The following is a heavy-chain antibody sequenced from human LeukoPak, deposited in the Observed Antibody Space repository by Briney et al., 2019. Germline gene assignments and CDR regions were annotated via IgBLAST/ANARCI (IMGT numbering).Heavy chain of an antibody. CDR2: ISTYNGNT. Sequence: ASVKVSCKASGYTFSSYGISWVRQAPGQGLEWMGWISTYNGNTNYAQKLQGRVTMTRDTSTSTAYMELRSLRSDDTAVYYCARTTESYDRSGCWVYYFDYWGQGTLVTVSS. CDR1: GYTFSSYG. D-gene: IGHD3-22*01. J-gene: IGHJ4*02. V-gene: IGHV1-18*04. CDR3: ARTTESYDRSGCWVYYFDY.